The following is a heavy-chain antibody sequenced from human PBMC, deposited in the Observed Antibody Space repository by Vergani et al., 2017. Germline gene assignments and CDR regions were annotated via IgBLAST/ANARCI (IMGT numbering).Heavy chain of an antibody. CDR3: ARDDGGWLPDY. CDR2: IWYDGSNK. D-gene: IGHD6-19*01. J-gene: IGHJ4*02. CDR1: GFTFSSYG. Sequence: QVRLVESGGGVVQPGRSLRLSCAASGFTFSSYGMHWVRQAPGKGLEWVAVIWYDGSNKYYADSVKGRFTISRDNSKNTLYLQMNSLRAEDTAVYYCARDDGGWLPDYWGQGTLVTVSS. V-gene: IGHV3-33*01.